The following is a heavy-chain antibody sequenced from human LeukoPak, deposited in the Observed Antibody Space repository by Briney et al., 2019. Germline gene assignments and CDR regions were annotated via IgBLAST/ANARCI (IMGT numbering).Heavy chain of an antibody. CDR1: GFAFSQSY. CDR2: IQQDGTEK. D-gene: IGHD1-26*01. Sequence: GGSLRLSCEASGFAFSQSYMTWARQAPGKGLEWVANIQQDGTEKHYVDSVKGRFTISRDNAKNSLYLQMNSLRAEDTAVYYCARELSGSYVGYFDYWGQGTLVTVSS. V-gene: IGHV3-7*01. CDR3: ARELSGSYVGYFDY. J-gene: IGHJ4*02.